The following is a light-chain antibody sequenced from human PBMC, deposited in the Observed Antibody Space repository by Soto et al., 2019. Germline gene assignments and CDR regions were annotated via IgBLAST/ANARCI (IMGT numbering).Light chain of an antibody. CDR2: DNN. J-gene: IGLJ2*01. CDR1: SSNIGNNY. Sequence: QSLLTQSPSVSAAPGQKVTISCSGSSSNIGNNYVSWYQQLPGTAPKLLIYDNNKRPSGIPDRFSGSKSGTSGTLDITGLQTGDEADYYCATWDGSLPGEVFGGGTKLTVL. V-gene: IGLV1-51*01. CDR3: ATWDGSLPGEV.